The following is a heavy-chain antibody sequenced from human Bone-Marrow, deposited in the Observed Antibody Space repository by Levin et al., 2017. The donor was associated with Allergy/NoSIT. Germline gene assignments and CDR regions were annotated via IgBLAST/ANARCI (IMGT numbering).Heavy chain of an antibody. CDR3: ARYYYEYNALDI. Sequence: PGGSLRLSCAASGFTFRTHDMHWVRQGTGKGLEWVSTIGTAGDTYYPDSVRGRFTISRENAKNSLYLQMNGLSAGDTAVYYCARYYYEYNALDIWGQGTMVTVSS. CDR2: IGTAGDT. J-gene: IGHJ3*02. V-gene: IGHV3-13*01. D-gene: IGHD3-22*01. CDR1: GFTFRTHD.